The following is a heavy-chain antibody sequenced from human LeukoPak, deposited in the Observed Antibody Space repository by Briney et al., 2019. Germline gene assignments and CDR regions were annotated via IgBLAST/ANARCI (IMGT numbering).Heavy chain of an antibody. Sequence: SETLSLTCAVYGGSFSGYYWSWIRQPPVKGLEWIGEINHSGSTNYNPSLKSRVTISVDTSKNQFSLKLSSVTAADTAVYYCAREDPSREQPPFDPWGQGTLVTVSS. CDR1: GGSFSGYY. J-gene: IGHJ5*02. D-gene: IGHD6-13*01. CDR2: INHSGST. V-gene: IGHV4-34*01. CDR3: AREDPSREQPPFDP.